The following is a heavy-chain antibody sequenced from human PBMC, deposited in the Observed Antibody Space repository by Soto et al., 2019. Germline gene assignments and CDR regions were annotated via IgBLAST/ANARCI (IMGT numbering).Heavy chain of an antibody. CDR3: ERLGTTVTTDAFDV. J-gene: IGHJ3*01. V-gene: IGHV4-34*01. D-gene: IGHD4-17*01. CDR2: INHSGST. CDR1: GGSFSGYY. Sequence: SETLSLTCAGYGGSFSGYYWSWIRQPPGKGMEWIGEINHSGSTNSNPSLKSRFTISVDTSKNQFSLKMSYVTAADTAGYYCERLGTTVTTDAFDVWGQGTMVTVSS.